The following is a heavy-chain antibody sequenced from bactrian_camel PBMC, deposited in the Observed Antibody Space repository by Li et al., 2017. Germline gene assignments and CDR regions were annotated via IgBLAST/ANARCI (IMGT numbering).Heavy chain of an antibody. D-gene: IGHD2*01. CDR1: GYTFNTY. CDR3: AAAAGSSWCVPGLRAADFGY. J-gene: IGHJ6*01. Sequence: DVQLVESGGGSALAGGSVRLSCAASGYTFNTYSWFRQAPGQEREGVAAIYTRGGSTYYVDSVKGRFTISRDNAKNTVYLQMNSLKPEDTATYYCAAAAGSSWCVPGLRAADFGYWGQGTQVTVS. V-gene: IGHV3S40*01. CDR2: IYTRGGST.